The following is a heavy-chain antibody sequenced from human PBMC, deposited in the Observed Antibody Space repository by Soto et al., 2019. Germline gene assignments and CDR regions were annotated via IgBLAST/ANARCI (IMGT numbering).Heavy chain of an antibody. V-gene: IGHV3-23*01. D-gene: IGHD1-26*01. Sequence: GGSLRLSCAGSGFIFENFGMSWVRQAPGKGLEWISSISGSGFKKYYADSVKGRFTISRDNSKSTVYLELNNLSAEDTAVYHCAKNQGVELVPLATVDWFDPWGQGSVVTVSS. CDR3: AKNQGVELVPLATVDWFDP. CDR2: ISGSGFKK. CDR1: GFIFENFG. J-gene: IGHJ5*02.